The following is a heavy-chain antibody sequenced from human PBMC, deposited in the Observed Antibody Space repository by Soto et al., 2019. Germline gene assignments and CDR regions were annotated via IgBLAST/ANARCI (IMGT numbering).Heavy chain of an antibody. CDR1: GFTFSSYS. Sequence: EVQLVESGGGLVQPGGSLRLSCAASGFTFSSYSRNWVRQAPGKGLEWVSYITSTSSTIYYADSVKGRFTISRDNAKKTVNLQLNGLGAEETAVYYCASDSRGPLWLGEVFSVGDSWGQGTLVTVSS. CDR2: ITSTSSTI. CDR3: ASDSRGPLWLGEVFSVGDS. D-gene: IGHD3-10*01. V-gene: IGHV3-48*01. J-gene: IGHJ5*01.